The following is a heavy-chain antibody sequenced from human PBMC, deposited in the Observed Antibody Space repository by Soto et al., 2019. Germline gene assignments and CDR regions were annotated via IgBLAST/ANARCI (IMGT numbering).Heavy chain of an antibody. CDR1: GFTFSSYA. CDR3: AKVGGAVSYYYYYYMDV. J-gene: IGHJ6*03. D-gene: IGHD6-19*01. Sequence: GGSLRLSCAASGFTFSSYAMSWVRQAPGKGLEWVSAISGSGGSTYYADSVKGRFTISRDNSKNTLYLQMNSLRAEDTAVYYCAKVGGAVSYYYYYYMDVWGKGTTVTVSS. CDR2: ISGSGGST. V-gene: IGHV3-23*01.